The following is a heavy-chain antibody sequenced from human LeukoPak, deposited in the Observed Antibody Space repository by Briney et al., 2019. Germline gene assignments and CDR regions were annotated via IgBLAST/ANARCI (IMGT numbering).Heavy chain of an antibody. CDR3: ASFPYYYGSGSYYKDSDY. V-gene: IGHV4-34*01. CDR1: GGSFSGYY. Sequence: PSETLSHTCAVYGGSFSGYYWSWIRQPPGKGLEWIGEINHSGSTNYNPSLKSRVTISVDTSKNQFSLKLSSVTAADTAVYYCASFPYYYGSGSYYKDSDYWGQGTLVTVSS. CDR2: INHSGST. D-gene: IGHD3-10*01. J-gene: IGHJ4*02.